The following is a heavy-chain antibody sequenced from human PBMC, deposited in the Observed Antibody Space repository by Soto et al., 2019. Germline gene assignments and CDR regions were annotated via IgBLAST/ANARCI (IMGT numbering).Heavy chain of an antibody. CDR3: ARSEEDSDYYYYDMDV. Sequence: SQTLSLTCVGSGDTVSSNSVAWNWVRQSPSRGLEWLGRTYYRSRWYSDYAVSVRSRIDINADTSKNQVSLQLNSVTPEDTAVYYCARSEEDSDYYYYDMDVWGQGTTGTVAS. CDR1: GDTVSSNSVA. D-gene: IGHD2-15*01. J-gene: IGHJ6*02. CDR2: TYYRSRWYS. V-gene: IGHV6-1*01.